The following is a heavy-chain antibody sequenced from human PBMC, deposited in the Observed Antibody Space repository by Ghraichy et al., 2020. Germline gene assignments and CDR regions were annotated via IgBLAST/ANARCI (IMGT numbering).Heavy chain of an antibody. D-gene: IGHD5-18*01. V-gene: IGHV4-59*01. CDR2: IYYSGST. Sequence: SETLSLTCTVSGGSISSYYWSWIRQPPGKGLEWIGYIYYSGSTNYNPSLKSRVTISVDTSKNQFSLKLSSVTAADTAVYYCARAVGYRGLFDYWGQGTLVTVSS. CDR3: ARAVGYRGLFDY. CDR1: GGSISSYY. J-gene: IGHJ4*02.